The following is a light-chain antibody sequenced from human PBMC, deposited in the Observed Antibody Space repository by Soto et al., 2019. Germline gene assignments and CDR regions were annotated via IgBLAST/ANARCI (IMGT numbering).Light chain of an antibody. CDR2: GAS. J-gene: IGKJ2*01. V-gene: IGKV3-15*01. Sequence: EMVMTQSPATLSLSPGEIPTLSCRASQSVSSNVAWYQQIPGQTPRLLIYGASTRATGIPVRFSGSGSGTEFTLTISSLQSEAFAVYYCHQYDDGPYTFGQGTKVDIK. CDR3: HQYDDGPYT. CDR1: QSVSSN.